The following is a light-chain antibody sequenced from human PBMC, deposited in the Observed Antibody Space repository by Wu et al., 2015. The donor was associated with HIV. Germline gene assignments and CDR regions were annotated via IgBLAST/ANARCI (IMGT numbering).Light chain of an antibody. J-gene: IGKJ5*01. V-gene: IGKV3-15*01. CDR1: QGLGTN. CDR3: QQRLNWPPIT. CDR2: SAS. Sequence: IVMTQSPATLSVSPGESATLSCRASQGLGTNLAWYQHKPGQAPRLLIYSASTRATDIPVRFSGSGSETDFTLTISSLEPEDFAVYYCQQRLNWPPITFGQGTRVEIK.